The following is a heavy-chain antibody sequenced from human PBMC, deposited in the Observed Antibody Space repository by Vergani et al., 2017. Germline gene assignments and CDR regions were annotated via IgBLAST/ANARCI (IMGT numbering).Heavy chain of an antibody. J-gene: IGHJ4*02. CDR2: IDSGGST. CDR1: GRSIISVYNF. Sequence: QVQLQESGPGLVKPSQTLSLTCTVSGRSIISVYNFWTWIRQPAGKGLEWIGRIDSGGSTNHNPSLKSRVTMSVDMSNNQFSLKLSSVTAADTAVYYCAKNEKGTFDYWGQGTLVTVSS. CDR3: AKNEKGTFDY. D-gene: IGHD1-1*01. V-gene: IGHV4-61*02.